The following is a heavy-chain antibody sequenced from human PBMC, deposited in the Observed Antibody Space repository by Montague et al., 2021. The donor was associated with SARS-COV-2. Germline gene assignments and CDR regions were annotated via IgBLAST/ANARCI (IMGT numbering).Heavy chain of an antibody. J-gene: IGHJ4*02. V-gene: IGHV2-70*11. Sequence: PPLVNPTQTLTLTCTFSGFSLSTSGMCVSWIRQPPGKALEWLARIDWDDDKYYSTSLKTRPTISKDTSKNQVVLTMTNMDPVDTATYYCAREIAGATVLDYWGQGTLVTVSS. D-gene: IGHD1-26*01. CDR2: IDWDDDK. CDR1: GFSLSTSGMC. CDR3: AREIAGATVLDY.